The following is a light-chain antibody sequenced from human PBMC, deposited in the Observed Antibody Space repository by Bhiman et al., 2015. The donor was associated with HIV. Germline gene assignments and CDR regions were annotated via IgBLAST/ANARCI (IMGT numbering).Light chain of an antibody. V-gene: IGLV2-11*01. CDR2: DVS. CDR1: SSDVGGSDY. J-gene: IGLJ3*02. CDR3: STWV. Sequence: QSALTQPRSVSGSPGQSVTISCTGTSSDVGGSDYVSWYQHHPGKAPKLMIYDVSNRPSGVSNRFSGSKSGNTASLTISGLQAEDEADSSSSTWVFGGGTKLTVL.